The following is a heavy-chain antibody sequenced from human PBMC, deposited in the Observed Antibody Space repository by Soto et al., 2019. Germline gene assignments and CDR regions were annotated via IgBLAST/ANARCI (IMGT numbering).Heavy chain of an antibody. V-gene: IGHV3-7*01. CDR2: IKQDGSEK. CDR1: GFTFRSDW. D-gene: IGHD4-4*01. CDR3: ARGVYSNYVPKPIFDY. Sequence: LRLSCAASGFTFRSDWMSWVRQAPGKGLECVANIKQDGSEKYYVDSVKGRFTIPRDNGKNSLYLQMNSLRAEDTAVYYCARGVYSNYVPKPIFDYWGQGTLVTVSS. J-gene: IGHJ4*02.